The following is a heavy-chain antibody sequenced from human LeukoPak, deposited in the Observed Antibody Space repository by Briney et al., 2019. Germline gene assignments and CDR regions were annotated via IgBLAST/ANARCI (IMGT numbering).Heavy chain of an antibody. CDR2: ITGSGTNT. J-gene: IGHJ5*02. Sequence: GGSLRLSCAASQFTFRNYAMSWVRQAPGKGLEWVAAITGSGTNTYYSDSVKGRFVISRDNSKNTLFLYVNNLRGEDTAVYYCVKDPSGVDPWGQGTLVTVSS. CDR3: VKDPSGVDP. V-gene: IGHV3-23*01. CDR1: QFTFRNYA.